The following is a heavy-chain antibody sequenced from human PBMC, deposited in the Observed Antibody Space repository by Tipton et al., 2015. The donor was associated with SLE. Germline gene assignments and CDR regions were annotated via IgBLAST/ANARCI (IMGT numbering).Heavy chain of an antibody. V-gene: IGHV4-61*09. Sequence: TLSLTCTVSGASISSGTYYWSWIRQPAGKGLEWIGYIHHSGSINYNPSLRSQVTMSMDTSQNQFSLKLTSVTAADTAVYYCARHFYNIGWNHFDNWGPGPLVTVSS. CDR2: IHHSGSI. D-gene: IGHD6-19*01. CDR1: GASISSGTYY. J-gene: IGHJ4*02. CDR3: ARHFYNIGWNHFDN.